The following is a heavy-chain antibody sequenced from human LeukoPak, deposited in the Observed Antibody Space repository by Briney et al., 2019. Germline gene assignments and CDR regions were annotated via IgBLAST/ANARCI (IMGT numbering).Heavy chain of an antibody. CDR3: ARDNDYGDHLDY. Sequence: GGSLRLSCAASGFTFSSYAMSWVHQAPGKGLEWVSVIYSGGSTYYADSVKGRFTISRDNAKNSLYLQMNSLRAEDTAVYYCARDNDYGDHLDYWGQGTLVTVSS. D-gene: IGHD4-17*01. V-gene: IGHV3-23*03. CDR2: IYSGGST. J-gene: IGHJ4*02. CDR1: GFTFSSYA.